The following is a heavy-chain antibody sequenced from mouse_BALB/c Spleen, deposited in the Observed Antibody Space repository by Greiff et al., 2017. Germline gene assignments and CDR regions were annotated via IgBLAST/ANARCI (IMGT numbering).Heavy chain of an antibody. V-gene: IGHV3-2*02. Sequence: EVQRVESGPGLVKPSQSLSLTCTVTGYSITSDYAWNWIRQFPGNKLEWMGYISYSGSTSYNPSLKSRISITRDTSKNQFFLQLNSVTTEDTATYYCASTYDGSFAYWGQGTLVTVSA. CDR1: GYSITSDYA. CDR2: ISYSGST. D-gene: IGHD2-3*01. CDR3: ASTYDGSFAY. J-gene: IGHJ3*01.